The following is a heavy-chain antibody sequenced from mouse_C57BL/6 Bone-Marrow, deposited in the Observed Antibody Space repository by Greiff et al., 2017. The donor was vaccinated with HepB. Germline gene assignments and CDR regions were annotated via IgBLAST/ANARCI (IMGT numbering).Heavy chain of an antibody. V-gene: IGHV1-15*01. CDR1: GYTFTDYE. CDR2: IDPETGGT. J-gene: IGHJ2*01. D-gene: IGHD2-1*01. Sequence: QVQLQQSGAELVRPGASVTLSCKASGYTFTDYEMHWVKQTPVHGLEWIGAIDPETGGTAYNQKFKGKAILTADKSSSTAYMELRSLTSEDSAVYYCTRDYGNYDYFDYWGQGTTLTVSS. CDR3: TRDYGNYDYFDY.